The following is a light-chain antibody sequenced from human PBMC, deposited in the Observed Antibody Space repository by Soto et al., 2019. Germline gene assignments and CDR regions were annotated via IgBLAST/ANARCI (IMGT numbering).Light chain of an antibody. V-gene: IGLV2-14*02. CDR1: SSDVGAYNS. CDR3: CSYTSSINYV. CDR2: KGT. J-gene: IGLJ1*01. Sequence: QSVLAQPASVSGSPGQSITISCTGTSSDVGAYNSVSWYQQHPHRAPQVIIYKGTQRPSGVSNRFSGSTSGNVASLTISALQTDDEADYFCCSYTSSINYVFGTGTKVTVL.